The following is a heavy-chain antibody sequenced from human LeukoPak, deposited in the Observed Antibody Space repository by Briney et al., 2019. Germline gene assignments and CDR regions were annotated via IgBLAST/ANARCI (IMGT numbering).Heavy chain of an antibody. CDR3: ARAATFWSGYYYGY. Sequence: GASVKVSCKASGYTFTSYDINWVRQATGQGLEWMGWMNPNSGNTGYAQKFQGRVTMTRNTSISTAYMELSSLRSEDTAVYYCARAATFWSGYYYGYWGQGTLVTVSS. CDR1: GYTFTSYD. V-gene: IGHV1-8*01. J-gene: IGHJ4*02. D-gene: IGHD3-3*01. CDR2: MNPNSGNT.